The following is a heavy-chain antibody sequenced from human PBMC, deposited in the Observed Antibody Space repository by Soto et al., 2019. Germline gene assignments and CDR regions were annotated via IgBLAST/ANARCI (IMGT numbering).Heavy chain of an antibody. CDR1: GFTFSSYA. Sequence: PGGSLRLSCAASGFTFSSYAMSWVRQAPWKGLEWVSAISGSGGSTYYADSVKGRFTISRDNSKNTLYLQMNSLRAEDTAVYYCAKWPRIAVAGKDAFDIWGQGTMVTVSS. CDR2: ISGSGGST. D-gene: IGHD6-19*01. J-gene: IGHJ3*02. CDR3: AKWPRIAVAGKDAFDI. V-gene: IGHV3-23*01.